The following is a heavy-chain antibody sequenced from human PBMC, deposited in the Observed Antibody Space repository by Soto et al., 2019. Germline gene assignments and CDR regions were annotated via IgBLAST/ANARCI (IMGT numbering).Heavy chain of an antibody. J-gene: IGHJ6*02. V-gene: IGHV4-31*03. CDR3: ARGAHSYGFYYYYYGMDV. D-gene: IGHD5-18*01. Sequence: TLSLTCTVSGGSISSGGYYWSWIRQHPGKGLEWIGCIYYSGSTYYNPSLKSRVTISVDTSKNQFSLKLSSVTAADTAVYYCARGAHSYGFYYYYYGMDVWGQGTTVTVSS. CDR2: IYYSGST. CDR1: GGSISSGGYY.